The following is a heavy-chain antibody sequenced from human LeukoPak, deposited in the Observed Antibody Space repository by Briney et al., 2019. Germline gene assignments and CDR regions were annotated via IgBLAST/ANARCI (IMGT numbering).Heavy chain of an antibody. V-gene: IGHV1-18*01. J-gene: IGHJ4*02. D-gene: IGHD3-22*01. CDR3: ARDLSSSYYYVFDY. CDR2: ISAYSGNT. CDR1: GYTFTTYG. Sequence: ASVKVSCKASGYTFTTYGISWVRQAPGQDLEWMGWISAYSGNTDSAQNFQGRVTMTTDTSTSTAYMELRSLRSDDTAVYYCARDLSSSYYYVFDYWDQGTLVTVSS.